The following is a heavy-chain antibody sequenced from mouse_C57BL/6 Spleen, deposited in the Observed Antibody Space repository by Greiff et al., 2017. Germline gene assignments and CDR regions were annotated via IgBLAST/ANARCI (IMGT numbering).Heavy chain of an antibody. CDR2: IDPENGDT. Sequence: VQLQQSGAELVRPGASVKLSCTASGFNIKDDYMHWVKQRPEQGLEWIGWIDPENGDTEYASKFQGSATITADTSSNTAYLQLSSLTSEDTSVYYCTTLLITTVVDDWGQGTTLTVSS. CDR3: TTLLITTVVDD. D-gene: IGHD1-1*01. V-gene: IGHV14-4*01. J-gene: IGHJ2*01. CDR1: GFNIKDDY.